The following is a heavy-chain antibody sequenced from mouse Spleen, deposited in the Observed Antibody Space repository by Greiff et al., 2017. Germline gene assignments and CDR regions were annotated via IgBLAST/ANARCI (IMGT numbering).Heavy chain of an antibody. D-gene: IGHD1-1*01. J-gene: IGHJ1*03. CDR3: TLITTVYWYFDV. CDR2: ISSGGDYI. CDR1: GFTFSSYA. V-gene: IGHV5-9-1*02. Sequence: EVQLVESGEGLVKPGGSLKLSCAASGFTFSSYAMSWVRQTPEKRLEWVAYISSGGDYIYYADTVKGRFTISRDNARNTLYLQMSSLKSEDTAMYYCTLITTVYWYFDVWGTGTTVTVSS.